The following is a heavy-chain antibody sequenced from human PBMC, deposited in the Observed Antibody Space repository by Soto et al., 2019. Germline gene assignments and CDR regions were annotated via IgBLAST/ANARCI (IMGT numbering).Heavy chain of an antibody. V-gene: IGHV3-23*01. D-gene: IGHD2-2*01. CDR3: AKGSCSSTSCYVYYFDY. CDR2: ISGSGGST. J-gene: IGHJ4*02. Sequence: PGGSMRLSCAASGFTFSSYARSWVRQAPGKGLEWVSLISGSGGSTYYADSVKGRFTISRDNSKNTLYLQMNSLRAEDTAVYYCAKGSCSSTSCYVYYFDYWGQGTLVTVSS. CDR1: GFTFSSYA.